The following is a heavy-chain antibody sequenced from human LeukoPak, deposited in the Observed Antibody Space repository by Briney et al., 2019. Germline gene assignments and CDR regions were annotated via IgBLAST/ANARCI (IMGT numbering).Heavy chain of an antibody. V-gene: IGHV4-59*01. J-gene: IGHJ4*02. Sequence: PSETLSLTCTVSGGSISSFYWGWIRQPPGKGLEWIGYIYNSGSTDYNPSLKSRVTISVDTSKNQFSLKLSSVTAADTAVYYCARDYGGKFDYWGQGTLVTVSS. CDR1: GGSISSFY. CDR2: IYNSGST. D-gene: IGHD4-23*01. CDR3: ARDYGGKFDY.